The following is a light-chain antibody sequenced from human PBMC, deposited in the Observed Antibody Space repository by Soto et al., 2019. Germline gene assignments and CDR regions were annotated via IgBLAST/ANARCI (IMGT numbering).Light chain of an antibody. J-gene: IGKJ2*01. Sequence: DIQMTQSPSTLSASVRNRVTITCRASQSIGTSLAWYQQKPGKAPKLLIYKASSLESGVPSRFSGSGSGTEFTLTISSLQPDDFATYYCQQYNSYPPYTFGQGTKLEIK. CDR3: QQYNSYPPYT. CDR2: KAS. V-gene: IGKV1-5*03. CDR1: QSIGTS.